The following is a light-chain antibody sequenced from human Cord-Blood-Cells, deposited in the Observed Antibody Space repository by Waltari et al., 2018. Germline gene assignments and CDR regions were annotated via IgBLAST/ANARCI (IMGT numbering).Light chain of an antibody. CDR3: SSYTSSSTYV. CDR1: SSDVGGYNY. J-gene: IGLJ1*01. Sequence: QSALTQPASVSGSPGQSITISCTGTSSDVGGYNYVSWYQQHPGKAPKLMIYDVSNRPSGVSNRFSGSKSGHTASLTISGLQAEDEADYSCSSYTSSSTYVVGTGTKVTVL. CDR2: DVS. V-gene: IGLV2-14*01.